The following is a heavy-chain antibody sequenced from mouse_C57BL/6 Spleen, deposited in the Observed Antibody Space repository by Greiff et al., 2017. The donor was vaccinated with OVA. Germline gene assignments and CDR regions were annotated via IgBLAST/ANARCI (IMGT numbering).Heavy chain of an antibody. D-gene: IGHD3-2*02. J-gene: IGHJ2*01. CDR2: ISGGGGNT. CDR3: ARHGGQTAQATPFDY. V-gene: IGHV5-9*01. CDR1: GFTFSSYT. Sequence: EVQRVESGGGLVKPGGSLKLSCAASGFTFSSYTMSWVRQTPEKRLEWVATISGGGGNTYYPDSVKGRFTISRDNAKNTLYLQMSSLRSEDTALYYCARHGGQTAQATPFDYWGQGTTLTVSS.